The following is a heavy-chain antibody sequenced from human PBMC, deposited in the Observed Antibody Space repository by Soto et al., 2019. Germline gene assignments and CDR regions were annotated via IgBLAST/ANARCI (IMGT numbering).Heavy chain of an antibody. D-gene: IGHD4-17*01. Sequence: EVQLLESGGGLVQPGGSLRLSCAASGFTFSSYAMSWVRQAPGKGLEWVSTISASGGSTYYADSVKGRFTISRENSKNTLYLQMNSLRVEDTAVYYCAKASRDFGDSRVDSWGQGTLVTVSS. CDR2: ISASGGST. CDR1: GFTFSSYA. V-gene: IGHV3-23*01. CDR3: AKASRDFGDSRVDS. J-gene: IGHJ4*02.